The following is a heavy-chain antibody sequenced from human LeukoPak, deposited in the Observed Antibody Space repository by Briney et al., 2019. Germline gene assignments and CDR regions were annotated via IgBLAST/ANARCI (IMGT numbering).Heavy chain of an antibody. V-gene: IGHV3-23*01. CDR1: GFTFSGYA. Sequence: PVGSLRLSCAASGFTFSGYATSWVRQAPGKGLAWVSGINNSGGSTYYADSVKGRFTISRDNSKNTLYLQMNSLRAEDTAVYYCAKPPGLRRLDPWGQGTLVTVSS. J-gene: IGHJ5*02. CDR3: AKPPGLRRLDP. D-gene: IGHD5-12*01. CDR2: INNSGGST.